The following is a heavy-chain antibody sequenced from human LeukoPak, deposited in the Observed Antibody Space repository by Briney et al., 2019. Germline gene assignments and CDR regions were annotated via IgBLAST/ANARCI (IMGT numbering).Heavy chain of an antibody. CDR3: ARGSWNPFDY. Sequence: PAASVKVSYKASGGTFSSYAISWVRQAPGQGLEWMGGIIPIFGTANYAQKFQGRVTITADESTSTAYMELSSLRSEDTAVYYCARGSWNPFDYWGQGTLVTVSS. J-gene: IGHJ4*02. V-gene: IGHV1-69*13. CDR2: IIPIFGTA. D-gene: IGHD1-1*01. CDR1: GGTFSSYA.